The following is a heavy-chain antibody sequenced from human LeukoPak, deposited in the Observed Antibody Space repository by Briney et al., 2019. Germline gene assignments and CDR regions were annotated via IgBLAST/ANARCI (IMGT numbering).Heavy chain of an antibody. CDR1: GFTFSTFAM. J-gene: IGHJ3*02. D-gene: IGHD1-14*01. Sequence: GSLRLSCAASGFTFSTFAMIWVRQPPGKGLEWIGSMYHSGSTYYNPSLKSRVTISVDTSKNQFSLKLSSVTAADTAVYYCARDLGRGGAFDIWGQGTMVTVSS. CDR3: ARDLGRGGAFDI. CDR2: MYHSGST. V-gene: IGHV4-38-2*02.